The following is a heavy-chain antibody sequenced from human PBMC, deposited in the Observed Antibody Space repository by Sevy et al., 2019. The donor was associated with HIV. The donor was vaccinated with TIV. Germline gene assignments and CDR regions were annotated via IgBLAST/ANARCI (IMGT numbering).Heavy chain of an antibody. J-gene: IGHJ6*03. V-gene: IGHV4-59*01. Sequence: SETLSLTCTVSGGSISSYYWSWIRQPPGKGLEWIGYIYYSGSTNYNPSLKSRVTISVDTSKNQFSLKLSSVTAADTAVYYCARVRGGSRGYYYGSGSYADYYYYMDVWGKGTTVTVSS. CDR1: GGSISSYY. D-gene: IGHD3-10*01. CDR2: IYYSGST. CDR3: ARVRGGSRGYYYGSGSYADYYYYMDV.